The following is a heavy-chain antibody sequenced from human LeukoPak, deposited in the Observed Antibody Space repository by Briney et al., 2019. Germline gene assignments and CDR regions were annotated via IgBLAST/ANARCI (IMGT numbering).Heavy chain of an antibody. CDR3: AMVGAQGAFDI. CDR2: IYSGGST. CDR1: GFTVSSNY. V-gene: IGHV3-53*04. J-gene: IGHJ3*02. Sequence: GGSLRLSCSASGFTVSSNYMIWVRQAPGKGLEWVSIIYSGGSTYYADPVKRRFTISRHNSKNTLYLQMNSLRAEDTAVYYCAMVGAQGAFDIWGQGTMVTVSS. D-gene: IGHD1-26*01.